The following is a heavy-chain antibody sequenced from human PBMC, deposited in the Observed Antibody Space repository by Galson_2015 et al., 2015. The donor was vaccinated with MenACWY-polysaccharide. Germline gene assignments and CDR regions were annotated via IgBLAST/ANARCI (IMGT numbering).Heavy chain of an antibody. CDR3: AKAVVATALLDY. D-gene: IGHD2-21*02. CDR1: GFSFNGYA. CDR2: ISVGGDTT. V-gene: IGHV3-23*01. Sequence: SLRLSCAASGFSFNGYAMSWGRRAPGKGLEWVSTISVGGDTTYYADSVKGRFTISRDNSKNTLYLQMNRLRAEDTAIYYCAKAVVATALLDYWGQGTLVTVSS. J-gene: IGHJ4*02.